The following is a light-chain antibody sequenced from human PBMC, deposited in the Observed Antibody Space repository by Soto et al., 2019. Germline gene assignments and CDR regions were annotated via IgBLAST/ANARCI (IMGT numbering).Light chain of an antibody. CDR3: CSYAGDRTYV. CDR2: EGT. CDR1: RSDVGSYNL. V-gene: IGLV2-23*01. J-gene: IGLJ1*01. Sequence: SVLTQPASVSGSPGQSITISCTGTRSDVGSYNLVSWYQQHPGKAPKLMIYEGTKRPSGVSDRFSGSRSGNTASLTISGVQAEEAADSYCCSYAGDRTYVFGTGTKVTVL.